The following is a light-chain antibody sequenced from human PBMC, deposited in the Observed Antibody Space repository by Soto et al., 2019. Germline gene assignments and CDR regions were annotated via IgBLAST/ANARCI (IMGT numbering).Light chain of an antibody. J-gene: IGLJ3*02. CDR1: SSDVGAYNY. Sequence: QSVLTQPPSASGSPGQSVTISCTGTSSDVGAYNYVSWYQQHAGKAPKLVIYEVTKRPSGVPDRFSGSKSANTASLTVSGLQAEDEADYYCSSFASSNPWVFGGGTKLPVL. CDR3: SSFASSNPWV. CDR2: EVT. V-gene: IGLV2-8*01.